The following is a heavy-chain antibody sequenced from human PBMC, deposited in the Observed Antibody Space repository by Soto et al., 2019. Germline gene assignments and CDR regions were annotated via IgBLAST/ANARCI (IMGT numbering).Heavy chain of an antibody. Sequence: QVQLQESGPGLVKPSATLSLTCNVSGGFIDSFYWSWIRQPPGKGLEWIGYVDYLGSTKYNPSLESRLTISVDTSKNQFSLRLNSVTAADTATYYCARAFGSRYWFDPWGQGTLVTVSA. CDR1: GGFIDSFY. J-gene: IGHJ5*02. V-gene: IGHV4-59*03. CDR2: VDYLGST. CDR3: ARAFGSRYWFDP. D-gene: IGHD6-19*01.